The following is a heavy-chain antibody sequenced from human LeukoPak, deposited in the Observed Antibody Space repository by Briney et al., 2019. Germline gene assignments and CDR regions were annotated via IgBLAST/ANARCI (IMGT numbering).Heavy chain of an antibody. D-gene: IGHD3-16*01. Sequence: GVSLRLSCAASGFTFSSYSMNWVRQAPGKGLVWLSYISSTSSAIYYADSLKGRFTISRDNAKNSLYLQMNSLRAEDTAVYYCARVIGSYGDSAYWGQGTLVTVSS. CDR2: ISSTSSAI. CDR3: ARVIGSYGDSAY. J-gene: IGHJ4*02. CDR1: GFTFSSYS. V-gene: IGHV3-48*04.